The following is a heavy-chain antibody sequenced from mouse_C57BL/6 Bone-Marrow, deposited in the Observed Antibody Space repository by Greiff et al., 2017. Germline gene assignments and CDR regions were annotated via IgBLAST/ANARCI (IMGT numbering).Heavy chain of an antibody. J-gene: IGHJ3*01. V-gene: IGHV2-6*01. CDR2: IWGVGST. CDR1: GFSLTSYG. D-gene: IGHD1-1*01. CDR3: AIYGTRFAY. Sequence: VKLVESGPGLVAPSQSLSITCTVSGFSLTSYGVDWVRQSPGKGLEWLGVIWGVGSTNYNSAPKSRLSISKDNSKSQVFLKMNSLQTDDTAMYYCAIYGTRFAYWGQGTLVTVSA.